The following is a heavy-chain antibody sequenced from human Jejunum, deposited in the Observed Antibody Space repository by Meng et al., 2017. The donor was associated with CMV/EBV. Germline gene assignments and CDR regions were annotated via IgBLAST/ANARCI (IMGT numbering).Heavy chain of an antibody. J-gene: IGHJ4*02. V-gene: IGHV3-30*09. CDR1: FVFRGNA. CDR2: ISYDGSDK. D-gene: IGHD3-16*01. Sequence: FVFRGNAMHWVRQAPGKGLEWVAVISYDGSDKKYAESVKGRFAISRDNSKEMLYLQMDSLRAEDTAMYYCARDRYAASDATYFDHWGRGTLVTVSS. CDR3: ARDRYAASDATYFDH.